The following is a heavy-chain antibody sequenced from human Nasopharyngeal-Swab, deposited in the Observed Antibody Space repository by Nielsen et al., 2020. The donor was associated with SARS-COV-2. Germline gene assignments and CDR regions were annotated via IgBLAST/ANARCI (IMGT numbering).Heavy chain of an antibody. Sequence: GGSLRLSCAASGFTFSSFSMNWVRQVPGKGLEWVSYISSSSSYIQYADSVKGRFTISRDNAKNSLLLQMNSLRAEDTAVYSFSSFPSLGLWWGQGTLVTVSS. D-gene: IGHD2/OR15-2a*01. CDR3: SSFPSLGLW. CDR2: ISSSSSYI. CDR1: GFTFSSFS. J-gene: IGHJ4*02. V-gene: IGHV3-21*01.